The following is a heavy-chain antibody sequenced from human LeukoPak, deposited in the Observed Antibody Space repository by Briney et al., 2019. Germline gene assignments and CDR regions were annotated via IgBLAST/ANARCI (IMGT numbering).Heavy chain of an antibody. D-gene: IGHD1-14*01. CDR3: ARDDNVSYYFDY. CDR1: GYTFTSYG. J-gene: IGHJ4*02. CDR2: IIPIFGTA. V-gene: IGHV1-69*13. Sequence: SVKVSCKASGYTFTSYGISWVRQAPGQGLEWMGGIIPIFGTANYAQKFQGRVTITADESTSTAYLELSSLRSEDTAVYYCARDDNVSYYFDYWSQGTLVTVSS.